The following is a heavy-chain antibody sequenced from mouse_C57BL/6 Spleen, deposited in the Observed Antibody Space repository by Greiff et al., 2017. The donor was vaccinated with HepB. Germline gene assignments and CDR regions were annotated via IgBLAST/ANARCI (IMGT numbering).Heavy chain of an antibody. CDR2: IWTGGGT. V-gene: IGHV2-9-1*01. CDR3: ARGGIYSNYWYFDV. Sequence: VKLMESGPGLVAPSQSLSITCTVSGFSLTSYAISWVRQPPGKGLEWLGVIWTGGGTNYNSALKSRLSISKDNSKSQVFLKMNSLQTDDTARYYCARGGIYSNYWYFDVWGTGTTVTVSS. CDR1: GFSLTSYA. D-gene: IGHD2-5*01. J-gene: IGHJ1*03.